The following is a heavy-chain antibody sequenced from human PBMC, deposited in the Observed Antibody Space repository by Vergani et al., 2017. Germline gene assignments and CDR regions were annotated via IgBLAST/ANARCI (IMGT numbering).Heavy chain of an antibody. J-gene: IGHJ6*02. Sequence: QVQLVESGGGVVQPGGSLRLSCAASGFTFNTYGFHWVRQAPGKGLEWVAFIRYDGINTYYVYSVRGRFNISRDDPKNTLYLNMISLRPEDTAVYYCAKPLGWELPDFYYGMDVWGQGTTVTVS. V-gene: IGHV3-30*02. CDR2: IRYDGINT. D-gene: IGHD1-26*01. CDR3: AKPLGWELPDFYYGMDV. CDR1: GFTFNTYG.